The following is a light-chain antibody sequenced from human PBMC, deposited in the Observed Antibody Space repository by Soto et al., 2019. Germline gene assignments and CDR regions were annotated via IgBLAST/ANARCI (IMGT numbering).Light chain of an antibody. Sequence: QSVLTQPASVSGSPGQSITISCSGTTSDVGGYDVVSWYQQHPGKAPKLMIFEVNQRPSGASDRFSGSKSGNTASLTISGLQAGDEADYYCCSFAGSSTFWVFGGGTKLTVL. CDR2: EVN. V-gene: IGLV2-23*02. CDR1: TSDVGGYDV. CDR3: CSFAGSSTFWV. J-gene: IGLJ3*02.